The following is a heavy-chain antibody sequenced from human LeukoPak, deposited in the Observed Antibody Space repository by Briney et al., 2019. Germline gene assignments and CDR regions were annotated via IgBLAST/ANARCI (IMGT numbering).Heavy chain of an antibody. Sequence: GGSLRLSCAASGFTFSSYWMTWVRQAPGKGLEWVANIKQDGSKKNYVDSVKGRFTISRDNAKNSLYLQMNSLRAEDTAVYYCATPLDYYDTSGYHQGGDWGQGTLVTVSS. CDR3: ATPLDYYDTSGYHQGGD. CDR2: IKQDGSKK. D-gene: IGHD3-22*01. CDR1: GFTFSSYW. V-gene: IGHV3-7*03. J-gene: IGHJ4*02.